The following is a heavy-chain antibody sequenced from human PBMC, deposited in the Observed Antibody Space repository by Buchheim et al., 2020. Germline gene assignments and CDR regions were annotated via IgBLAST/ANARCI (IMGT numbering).Heavy chain of an antibody. J-gene: IGHJ6*02. D-gene: IGHD2-15*01. Sequence: EVQLVESGGGLVQPGGSLRLYCAASGFTFSSYWMHWVRQAPGKGLVWVSRINSDGSSTSYADSVKGRFTISRANAKNTLELQMNSLRAEDTAVYYCAREGDIVVVVAATPYYYGMDVWGQGTT. CDR3: AREGDIVVVVAATPYYYGMDV. V-gene: IGHV3-74*01. CDR1: GFTFSSYW. CDR2: INSDGSST.